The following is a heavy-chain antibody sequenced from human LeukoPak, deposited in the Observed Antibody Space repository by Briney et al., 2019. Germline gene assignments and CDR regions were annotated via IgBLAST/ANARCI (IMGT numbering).Heavy chain of an antibody. CDR1: GYTFTSYG. V-gene: IGHV1-18*01. CDR2: ISTYNGNT. D-gene: IGHD6-19*01. CDR3: AREGPVAVAGLDC. Sequence: GSVRVSCNTSGYTFTSYGVSWVRQAPGQGLEWMGWISTYNGNTNYAQNLQDRVTMTTDTSTSTAYMELRSLISDDTAVYYCAREGPVAVAGLDCWGQGRLVSVSS. J-gene: IGHJ4*02.